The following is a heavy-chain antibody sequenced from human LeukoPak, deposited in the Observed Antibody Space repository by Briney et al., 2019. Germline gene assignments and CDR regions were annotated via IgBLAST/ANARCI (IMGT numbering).Heavy chain of an antibody. CDR2: INHSGST. Sequence: PSETQSLTCAVYGGSFSGYYWSWIRQPPGKGLEWIGEINHSGSTNYNPSLKSRVTISVDTSKNQFSLKLSSVTAADTAVYYCARVGSGYSYGMDVWGQGTTVTVSS. V-gene: IGHV4-34*01. CDR1: GGSFSGYY. D-gene: IGHD3-22*01. J-gene: IGHJ6*02. CDR3: ARVGSGYSYGMDV.